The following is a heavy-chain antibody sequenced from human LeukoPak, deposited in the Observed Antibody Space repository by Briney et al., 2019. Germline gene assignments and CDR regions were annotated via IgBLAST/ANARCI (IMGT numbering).Heavy chain of an antibody. CDR3: ANLGGVYSSSWIDY. J-gene: IGHJ4*02. V-gene: IGHV4-4*09. Sequence: SETLPLTCTVSGGSISNSYWTWIQQPPGKGLEWIGNVYSSGSTNYNPSLMSRITISVDTSKNQFSLKLSSVTAADTAVYYCANLGGVYSSSWIDYWGQGALVTVSS. CDR2: VYSSGST. CDR1: GGSISNSY. D-gene: IGHD6-13*01.